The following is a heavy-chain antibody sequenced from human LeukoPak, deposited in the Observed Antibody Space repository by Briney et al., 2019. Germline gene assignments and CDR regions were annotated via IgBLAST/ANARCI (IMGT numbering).Heavy chain of an antibody. CDR1: GFTFSSYA. V-gene: IGHV3-30-3*01. CDR3: ARDRVPYSSGPTSFDY. CDR2: ISYDGSNK. D-gene: IGHD6-19*01. Sequence: GGSLRLSCAVSGFTFSSYAMHWVRQAPGKGLEWVAVISYDGSNKYYADSVKGRFTISRDNSKNTLYLQMNSLRAEDTAVYYCARDRVPYSSGPTSFDYWGQGILVTVSS. J-gene: IGHJ4*02.